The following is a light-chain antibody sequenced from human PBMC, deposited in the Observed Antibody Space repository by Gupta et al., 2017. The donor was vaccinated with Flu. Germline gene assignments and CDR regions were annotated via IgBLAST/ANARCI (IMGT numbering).Light chain of an antibody. CDR3: LQTYSTLWT. CDR1: ENIGNY. CDR2: AAS. J-gene: IGKJ1*01. V-gene: IGKV1-39*01. Sequence: DIQMSQSPSSLSASVRDRVTITCRASENIGNYLNWYQHKPGKAPNLLIYAASSLQTGVPSRFSGSGSVTDFTLTISRLQPEDFATYYCLQTYSTLWTFGQGTKVDIK.